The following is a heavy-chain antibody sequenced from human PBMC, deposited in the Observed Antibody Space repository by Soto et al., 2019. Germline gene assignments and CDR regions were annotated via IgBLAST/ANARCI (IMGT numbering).Heavy chain of an antibody. CDR1: GFTFSSYW. V-gene: IGHV3-74*01. CDR2: VNNDGSTT. J-gene: IGHJ4*02. CDR3: ASNLKDTTGTKF. Sequence: PGGSLRLSCAASGFTFSSYWMHWVRQAPGKGLVWVSRVNNDGSTTNYADSVKGRFTISRDNAKNTLYLQMNSLRAEDTAVYYCASNLKDTTGTKFWSQGTLVTVSS. D-gene: IGHD1-1*01.